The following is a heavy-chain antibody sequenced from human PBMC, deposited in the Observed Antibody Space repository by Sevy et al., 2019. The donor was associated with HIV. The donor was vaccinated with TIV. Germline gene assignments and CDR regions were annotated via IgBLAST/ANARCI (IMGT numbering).Heavy chain of an antibody. V-gene: IGHV4-59*01. J-gene: IGHJ4*02. Sequence: SETLSLTCTVSGVSISNYYWAWIRQPPGKGLECVGFSGSTNYNPSLKSRVTTSVDTSKNHFSLKLSSVTVADTAIYYCARGGVNQHQLDYFDYWGQGTLVTVSS. CDR1: GVSISNYY. CDR3: ARGGVNQHQLDYFDY. D-gene: IGHD6-13*01. CDR2: SGST.